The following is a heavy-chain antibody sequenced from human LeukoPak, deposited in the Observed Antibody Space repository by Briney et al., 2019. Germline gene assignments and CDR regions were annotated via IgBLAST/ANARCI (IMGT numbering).Heavy chain of an antibody. CDR2: IYYSGST. Sequence: SETLSLTCTVSSGSISSGDYYWNWIRQPPGKGLEWIGYIYYSGSTNYNPSLKSRVTISVDTSKNQFSLKLSSVTAADTAVYYCARSEQWLVMRFFDYWGQGTLVTVSS. CDR1: SGSISSGDYY. CDR3: ARSEQWLVMRFFDY. J-gene: IGHJ4*02. V-gene: IGHV4-61*08. D-gene: IGHD6-19*01.